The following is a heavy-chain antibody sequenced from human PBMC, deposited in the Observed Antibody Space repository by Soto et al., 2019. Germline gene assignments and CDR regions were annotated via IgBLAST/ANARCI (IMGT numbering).Heavy chain of an antibody. D-gene: IGHD1-26*01. J-gene: IGHJ4*02. CDR2: ISSSGSTI. Sequence: PGGSLRLSCAASGFTFSSYEMNWVRQAPGKGLEWVSYISSSGSTIYYADSVKGRFTISRDTAKNSLYLQMNSLRAEDTAVYYCARPVGATLFDYWGQGTLVTVSS. V-gene: IGHV3-48*03. CDR3: ARPVGATLFDY. CDR1: GFTFSSYE.